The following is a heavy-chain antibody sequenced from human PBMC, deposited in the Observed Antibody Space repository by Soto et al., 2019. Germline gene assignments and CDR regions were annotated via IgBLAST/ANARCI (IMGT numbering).Heavy chain of an antibody. D-gene: IGHD1-7*01. CDR1: GFTFSSYS. CDR3: ARDQLELPPGAVDY. J-gene: IGHJ4*02. Sequence: RLSCAASGFTFSSYSMNWVRQAPGKGLEWVSSISSSSSYIYYADSVKGRFTISRDNAKNSLYLQMNSLRAEDTAVYYCARDQLELPPGAVDYWGQGTLVTVS. V-gene: IGHV3-21*01. CDR2: ISSSSSYI.